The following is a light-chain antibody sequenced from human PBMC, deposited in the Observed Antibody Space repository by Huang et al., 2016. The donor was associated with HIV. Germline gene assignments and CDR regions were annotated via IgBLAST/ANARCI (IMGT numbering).Light chain of an antibody. CDR2: YAS. J-gene: IGKJ5*01. V-gene: IGKV6D-21*02. CDR1: QFIGSS. CDR3: HQSSTLPIT. Sequence: EIVLTQSPDFQSVPPKEKVTITCRAIQFIGSSLHWYQQKPDQSPNLLSKYASQSISGVPSRCSGSGSGTDFTLTINSLEAEDAAAYYCHQSSTLPITFGQGTRLEIE.